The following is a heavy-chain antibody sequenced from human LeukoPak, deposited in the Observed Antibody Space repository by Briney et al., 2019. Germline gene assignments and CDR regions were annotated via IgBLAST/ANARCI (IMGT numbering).Heavy chain of an antibody. J-gene: IGHJ3*02. V-gene: IGHV4-61*08. CDR1: GGSISSGGYY. CDR2: IYYSGST. D-gene: IGHD3-10*01. Sequence: PSQTLSLTCTVSGGSISSGGYYWSWIRQPPGKGLEWIGYIYYSGSTNYNPSLKSRVTISVDTSKNQFSLKLSSVTAADTAVYYCAREIGYYGSGTILGAFDIWGQGTMVTVSS. CDR3: AREIGYYGSGTILGAFDI.